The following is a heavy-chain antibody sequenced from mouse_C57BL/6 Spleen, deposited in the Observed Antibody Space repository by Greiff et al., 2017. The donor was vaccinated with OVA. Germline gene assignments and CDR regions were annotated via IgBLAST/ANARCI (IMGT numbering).Heavy chain of an antibody. J-gene: IGHJ4*01. V-gene: IGHV5-6*02. D-gene: IGHD4-1*01. CDR1: GFTFSSYG. Sequence: DVKLVESGGDLVKPGGSLKLSCAASGFTFSSYGMSWVRQTPDKRLEWVATISSGGSYTYYPDSVKGRFTISRDNAKNTLYLQMSSLKSEDTAMYYCARGTGTGYAMDYWGQGTSVTVSS. CDR3: ARGTGTGYAMDY. CDR2: ISSGGSYT.